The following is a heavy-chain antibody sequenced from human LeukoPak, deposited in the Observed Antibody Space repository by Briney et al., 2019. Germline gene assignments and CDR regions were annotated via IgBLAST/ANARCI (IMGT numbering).Heavy chain of an antibody. CDR2: IWYDGSDK. Sequence: PGGSLRLSCAASGFTLSYYAMSWVRQAPGKGLEWVAVIWYDGSDKYYADSVKGRFTISRDNSKNTLYLQMNSLRAEDTAVYYCARRYGSGSYAPSDYWGQGTLVTVSS. CDR3: ARRYGSGSYAPSDY. CDR1: GFTLSYYA. J-gene: IGHJ4*01. D-gene: IGHD3-10*01. V-gene: IGHV3-33*08.